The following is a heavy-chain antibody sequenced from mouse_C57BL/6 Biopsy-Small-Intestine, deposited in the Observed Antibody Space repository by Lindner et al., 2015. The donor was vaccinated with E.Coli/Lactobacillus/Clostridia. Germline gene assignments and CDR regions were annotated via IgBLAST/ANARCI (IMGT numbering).Heavy chain of an antibody. V-gene: IGHV1-18*01. CDR2: INPNNGGT. J-gene: IGHJ2*01. CDR1: GYTFTDYN. Sequence: VQLQESGPELVKPGASVKIPCKASGYTFTDYNIDWVKQSHGKSLEWIGDINPNNGGTIYNQKFKGKATLTVDKSSSSAYMELRSLTSEDTAVYYCARKVLDYYFDYWGQGTTLTVSS. CDR3: ARKVLDYYFDY.